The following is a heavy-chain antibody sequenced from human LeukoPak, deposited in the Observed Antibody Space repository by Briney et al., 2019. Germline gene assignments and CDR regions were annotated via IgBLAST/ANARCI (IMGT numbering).Heavy chain of an antibody. CDR3: ARQVRLWFGELYYYMDV. J-gene: IGHJ6*03. V-gene: IGHV4-39*01. CDR2: IYYSGST. Sequence: SETLSLTCTVSGDSISSSSYYWGWIRQPPGKGLEWIGNIYYSGSTFYNPSLESRVTISLDTSKNQFSLKLSSVTAADTAVYYCARQVRLWFGELYYYMDVWGKGTTVTVSS. D-gene: IGHD3-10*01. CDR1: GDSISSSSYY.